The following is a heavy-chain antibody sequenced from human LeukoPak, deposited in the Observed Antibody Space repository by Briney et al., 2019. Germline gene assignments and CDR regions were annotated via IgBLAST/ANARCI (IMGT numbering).Heavy chain of an antibody. J-gene: IGHJ3*02. Sequence: GGSLRLSCAASGFTVSSNYMSWVRQAPGKGLEWVSAIYSGGGTYYVDSVKGRFTVSRDNSKNTLYIQMSSLRAEDTAVYYCASSRGSQNAFDIWGQGTMVTVSS. V-gene: IGHV3-66*01. D-gene: IGHD3-16*01. CDR2: IYSGGGT. CDR1: GFTVSSNY. CDR3: ASSRGSQNAFDI.